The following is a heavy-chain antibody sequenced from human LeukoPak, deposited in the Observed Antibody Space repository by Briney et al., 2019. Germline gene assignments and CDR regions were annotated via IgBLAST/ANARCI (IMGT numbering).Heavy chain of an antibody. J-gene: IGHJ4*02. V-gene: IGHV1-69*04. Sequence: SVKVSCKASGGTFSSYVISWVRQAPGQGLEWMGRIIPVFGIANYAQKFQDRVTITADISTSTAYMELSSLRSEDTAVYYCARAYDSSGYYSRYWGQGTLVTVSS. CDR1: GGTFSSYV. CDR2: IIPVFGIA. CDR3: ARAYDSSGYYSRY. D-gene: IGHD3-22*01.